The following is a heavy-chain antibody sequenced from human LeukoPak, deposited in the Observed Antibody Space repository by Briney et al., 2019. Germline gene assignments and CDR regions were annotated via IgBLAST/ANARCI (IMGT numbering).Heavy chain of an antibody. J-gene: IGHJ6*03. D-gene: IGHD3-3*01. CDR2: IRYDGSNK. CDR3: AKGPHSITILTYMDV. Sequence: PGGSLRLSCAASGFTFSSYGMHWVRQAPGKGLEWVAFIRYDGSNKYYADSVKGRFTISRDNSKNTLYLQMNSLRAEDTAVYYCAKGPHSITILTYMDVWGKGTTVTISS. V-gene: IGHV3-30*02. CDR1: GFTFSSYG.